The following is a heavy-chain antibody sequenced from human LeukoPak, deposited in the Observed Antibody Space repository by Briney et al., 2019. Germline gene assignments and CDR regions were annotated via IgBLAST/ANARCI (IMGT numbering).Heavy chain of an antibody. CDR3: ARGSGNYEWY. V-gene: IGHV1-2*02. CDR2: INPKSGDT. CDR1: GYTFTAYH. Sequence: GASVKVSCKASGYTFTAYHMHWVRQAPGQGLEWMGWINPKSGDTNFAQNFQGRVTLTRDTSISTAYMDLSRLRSDDTAVYYCARGSGNYEWYWGQGTLVTVSS. D-gene: IGHD1-26*01. J-gene: IGHJ4*02.